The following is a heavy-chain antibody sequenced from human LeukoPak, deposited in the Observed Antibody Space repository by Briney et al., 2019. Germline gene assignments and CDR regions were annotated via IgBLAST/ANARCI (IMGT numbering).Heavy chain of an antibody. CDR1: GVPISSTIYY. CDR2: MYYSGST. V-gene: IGHV4-39*01. J-gene: IGHJ5*02. D-gene: IGHD5-12*01. CDR3: ASHCGRPGSHPLVCGWFDP. Sequence: PTETLSLTFTVSGVPISSTIYYWGWIRHPPGNGLDWIGSMYYSGSTLYDSSLKSGVTLSLHTFKHQFPPKLSSVTPADTPLYFCASHCGRPGSHPLVCGWFDPWGQGVLVTVSS.